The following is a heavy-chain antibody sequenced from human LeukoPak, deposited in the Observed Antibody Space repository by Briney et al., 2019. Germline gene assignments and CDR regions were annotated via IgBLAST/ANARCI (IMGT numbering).Heavy chain of an antibody. D-gene: IGHD1-26*01. CDR3: ARGSSGSYHGGFDY. CDR2: IYYSGST. J-gene: IGHJ4*02. V-gene: IGHV4-59*01. CDR1: GGAISSYY. Sequence: SETLSLTCTVSGGAISSYYWSWIRQPPGKGLEWIGYIYYSGSTNYNPSLKSRVTISVDTSKNQFSLKLSSVTAADTAVYYCARGSSGSYHGGFDYWGQGTLVTVSS.